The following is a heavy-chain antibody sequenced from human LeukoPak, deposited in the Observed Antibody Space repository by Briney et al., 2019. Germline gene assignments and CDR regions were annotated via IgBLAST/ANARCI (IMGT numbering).Heavy chain of an antibody. J-gene: IGHJ4*02. Sequence: GGSLRLSCAASGFTFSSYAMNWVRQAPGKGLEWGAGISSGDRTFHAESVKGRFTISRDKSKDTLYLQMNSLRAEDTAVYYCAKDATASPYFHWFDNWGQGTQVIVSS. D-gene: IGHD3-9*01. V-gene: IGHV3-23*01. CDR3: AKDATASPYFHWFDN. CDR2: ISSGDRT. CDR1: GFTFSSYA.